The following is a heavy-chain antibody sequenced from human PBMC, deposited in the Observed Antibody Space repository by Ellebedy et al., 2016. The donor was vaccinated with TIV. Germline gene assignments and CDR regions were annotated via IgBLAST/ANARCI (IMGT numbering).Heavy chain of an antibody. J-gene: IGHJ4*02. CDR2: IKQDGSEK. CDR1: GFTFSSYW. D-gene: IGHD2-2*01. Sequence: GESLKISCAASGFTFSSYWMSWVRQAPGKGLEWVANIKQDGSEKYYVDSVKGRFTISRGNAKNTLYLQMNSLRAEDTAVYYCARASRTSRRGRGEYYFDYWGQGTLVTVSS. CDR3: ARASRTSRRGRGEYYFDY. V-gene: IGHV3-7*04.